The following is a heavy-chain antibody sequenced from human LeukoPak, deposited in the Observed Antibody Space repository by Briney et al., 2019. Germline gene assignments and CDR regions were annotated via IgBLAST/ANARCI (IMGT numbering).Heavy chain of an antibody. CDR2: IYYSGST. Sequence: PSETLSLTCTVSGGSISSYYWSWIRQPPGKGLEWIGYIYYSGSTNYNPSLKSRVTISVDTSKNQFSLKLSSVTAADTAVYYRARDRGDAFDIWGQGTMVTVSS. CDR3: ARDRGDAFDI. J-gene: IGHJ3*02. D-gene: IGHD5-24*01. V-gene: IGHV4-59*01. CDR1: GGSISSYY.